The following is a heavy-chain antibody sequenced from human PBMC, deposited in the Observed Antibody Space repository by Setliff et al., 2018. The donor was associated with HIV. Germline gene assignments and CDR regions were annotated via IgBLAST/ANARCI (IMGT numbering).Heavy chain of an antibody. V-gene: IGHV3-64*02. CDR1: GFTFSSFA. J-gene: IGHJ6*03. Sequence: GGSLRLSCAASGFTFSSFAMYWVRQAPGKGLEYVSAISDSGDNTYFADFVQGRFIISRDNSKNTLYLQMNSLRAADTAVYYCARGRFDYVWGSSREFYYYYMDVWGKGTTVTVSS. D-gene: IGHD3-16*02. CDR2: ISDSGDNT. CDR3: ARGRFDYVWGSSREFYYYYMDV.